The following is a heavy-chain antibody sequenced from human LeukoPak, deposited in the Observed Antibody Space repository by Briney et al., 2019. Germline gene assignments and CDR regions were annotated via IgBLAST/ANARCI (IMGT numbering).Heavy chain of an antibody. CDR1: GFTVSSNY. J-gene: IGHJ4*02. CDR2: ISGSGGST. V-gene: IGHV3-23*01. D-gene: IGHD3-10*01. CDR3: ARHLLWFGELSGGFDY. Sequence: GGSLRLSCAASGFTVSSNYMSWVRQAPGKGLEWVSGISGSGGSTYYADSVKGRFTISRDNSKNTLYLQMNSLRAGDTAVYYCARHLLWFGELSGGFDYWGQGTLVTVSS.